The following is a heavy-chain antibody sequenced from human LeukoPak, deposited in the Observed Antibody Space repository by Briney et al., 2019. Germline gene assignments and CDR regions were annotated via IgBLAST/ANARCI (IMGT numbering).Heavy chain of an antibody. CDR3: ARSVPVVAGHEDY. Sequence: AESLTLSCAASGFTFSSYSMSWVRQAPGRGLEWVWFISNSSSYIYYASSVKGRFTISRDNAKNSLYLQMNMLRAEDTVVYYWARSVPVVAGHEDYWGQGTLVTVSS. CDR2: ISNSSSYI. V-gene: IGHV3-21*01. J-gene: IGHJ4*02. D-gene: IGHD6-19*01. CDR1: GFTFSSYS.